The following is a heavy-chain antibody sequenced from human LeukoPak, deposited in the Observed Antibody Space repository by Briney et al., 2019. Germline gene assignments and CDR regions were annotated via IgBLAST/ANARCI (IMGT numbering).Heavy chain of an antibody. V-gene: IGHV4-39*01. CDR2: IYYSGST. D-gene: IGHD4-11*01. CDR1: GGSISSSSYY. Sequence: SETLSLTCTVSGGSISSSSYYWGWIRQPPGKGLEWIGSIYYSGSTYYNPSLKSRVTISVDTSKNQFSLKLSSVTAADTAVYYCVSVGLATVTPSDYWGQGTLVTVSS. J-gene: IGHJ4*02. CDR3: VSVGLATVTPSDY.